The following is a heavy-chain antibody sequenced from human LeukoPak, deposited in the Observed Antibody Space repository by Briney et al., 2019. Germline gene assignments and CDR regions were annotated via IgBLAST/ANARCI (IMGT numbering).Heavy chain of an antibody. CDR1: GGSFSGYY. Sequence: PSETLSLTCAVYGGSFSGYYWSWIRQPPGKGLEWIGEINHSGSTNYNPSLKSRVTISVDTSKNQFSLKRSSVTAADTAVYYCASHSYSGSSSWGQGTLVTVSS. D-gene: IGHD1-26*01. V-gene: IGHV4-34*01. CDR3: ASHSYSGSSS. J-gene: IGHJ4*02. CDR2: INHSGST.